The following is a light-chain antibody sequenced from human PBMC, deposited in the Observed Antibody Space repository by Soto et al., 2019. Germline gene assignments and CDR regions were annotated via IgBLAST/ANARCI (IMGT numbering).Light chain of an antibody. CDR3: QQYCVRPWT. Sequence: DIVMTQSPDSLAVSLGERATINCESSQSVLYSSNNKNCLAWYQQKPGQPPKLLIYWAYIRESGVPDRFSGGGPGTDFTLTISGLQAEDVAVYYCQQYCVRPWTFGQGTKVEIK. V-gene: IGKV4-1*01. J-gene: IGKJ1*01. CDR1: QSVLYSSNNKNC. CDR2: WAY.